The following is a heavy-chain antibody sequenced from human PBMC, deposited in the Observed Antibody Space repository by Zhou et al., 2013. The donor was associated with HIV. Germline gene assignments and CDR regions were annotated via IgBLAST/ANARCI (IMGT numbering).Heavy chain of an antibody. CDR1: GDTLSNYG. J-gene: IGHJ6*03. D-gene: IGHD2-8*02. CDR3: GAPLMDIALVLMAAHKLHYMDV. V-gene: IGHV1-18*04. CDR2: ISGHNGKT. Sequence: QIHLVQSGAEVTKPGASVKVSCKASGDTLSNYGINWVRQAPGQGLEWMGWISGHNGKTNYPQRFQGRVTMTTDTSTNTVYLELRGLRSDDTAVYYCGAPLMDIALVLMAAHKLHYMDVCGEGTTVTVSS.